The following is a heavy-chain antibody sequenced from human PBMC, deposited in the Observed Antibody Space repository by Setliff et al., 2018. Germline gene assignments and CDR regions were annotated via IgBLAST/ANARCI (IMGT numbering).Heavy chain of an antibody. CDR1: GDSISDAS. CDR2: VFYNGAA. Sequence: SETLSLTCTVSGDSISDASIMAWIRQPPGKGLEFIGYVFYNGAANYNPSLKSRVTISVDTSKNQFSLKLSSVTAADTAVYYCARMTGFLYTDVWGKGTTVTVSS. D-gene: IGHD3-3*01. J-gene: IGHJ6*03. V-gene: IGHV4-59*08. CDR3: ARMTGFLYTDV.